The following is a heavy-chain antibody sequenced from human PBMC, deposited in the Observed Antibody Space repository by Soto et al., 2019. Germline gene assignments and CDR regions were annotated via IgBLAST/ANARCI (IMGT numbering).Heavy chain of an antibody. CDR3: GAYYNVWSA. V-gene: IGHV5-51*01. J-gene: IGHJ5*02. Sequence: EVQLVQSETEVKKPGESLKISCEFPGYTFTRNSIAWVRQMPGQGLEWMGLIHPSDSQAKYSPSFQGQVTISVDKSANTAYLHWSSLKASDTAVYYCGAYYNVWSAWGQGTLVIVSS. CDR1: GYTFTRNS. CDR2: IHPSDSQA. D-gene: IGHD3-3*01.